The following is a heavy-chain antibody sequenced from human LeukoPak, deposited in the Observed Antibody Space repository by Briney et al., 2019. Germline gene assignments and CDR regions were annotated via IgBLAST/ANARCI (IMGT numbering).Heavy chain of an antibody. J-gene: IGHJ6*02. CDR2: IKQDGSEK. CDR1: GFSFSSYW. CDR3: ASQDYYYGMDV. V-gene: IGHV3-7*02. Sequence: SGGSLRLSCAASGFSFSSYWMSWVRQAPEKGLEWVANIKQDGSEKYYVVSVKGRFTISRDNAKNSLYLQMNSLRAEDTAVYYCASQDYYYGMDVWGQGTTVTVSS.